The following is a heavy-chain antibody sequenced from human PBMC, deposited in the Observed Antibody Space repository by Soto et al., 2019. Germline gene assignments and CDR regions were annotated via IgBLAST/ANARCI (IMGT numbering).Heavy chain of an antibody. V-gene: IGHV1-18*04. CDR3: ARHRFNYYDDTVYYYFDS. Sequence: GASVKVSCKASGYSFTSYGISWVRQAPGQGPEWMGWISGHNGNTNHPQSLQGRVTMTTDTSRNTAYMELRSLRSDDTAVYYCARHRFNYYDDTVYYYFDSWGQGTLVPVSS. D-gene: IGHD3-22*01. J-gene: IGHJ4*02. CDR2: ISGHNGNT. CDR1: GYSFTSYG.